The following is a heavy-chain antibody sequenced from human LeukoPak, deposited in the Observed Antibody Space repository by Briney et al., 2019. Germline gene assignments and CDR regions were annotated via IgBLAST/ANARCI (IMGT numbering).Heavy chain of an antibody. CDR2: ISYSGST. J-gene: IGHJ5*02. Sequence: PSETLSLTCTVSGGSISSHYWSWIRQPPGKGLEWVGYISYSGSTNYNPSLKSRVTISIDTSRTQLSVKLTSVTAADTALYYCARADASGSKRWFDPWGQGILVIVSS. CDR3: ARADASGSKRWFDP. D-gene: IGHD3-10*01. V-gene: IGHV4-59*11. CDR1: GGSISSHY.